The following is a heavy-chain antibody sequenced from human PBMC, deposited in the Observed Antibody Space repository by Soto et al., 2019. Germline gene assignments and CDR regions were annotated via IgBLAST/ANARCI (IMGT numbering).Heavy chain of an antibody. D-gene: IGHD6-19*01. Sequence: ASVKVSCKASGGTFSSYAISWVRQAPGQGLEWMGGIIPIFGTANYAQKFQGRVTITADKSTSTAYMELSSLRSEDTAVYYCASHGGNGYSSGWSAFDIWGQGTMVTVSS. CDR2: IIPIFGTA. CDR3: ASHGGNGYSSGWSAFDI. J-gene: IGHJ3*02. CDR1: GGTFSSYA. V-gene: IGHV1-69*06.